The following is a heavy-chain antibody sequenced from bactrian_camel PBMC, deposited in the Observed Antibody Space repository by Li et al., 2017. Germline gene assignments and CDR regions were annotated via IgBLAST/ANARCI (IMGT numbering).Heavy chain of an antibody. CDR2: IDSDGNT. V-gene: IGHV3S26*01. CDR1: GYTGSNSC. D-gene: IGHD4*01. J-gene: IGHJ6*01. Sequence: HVQLVESGGGSVQAGGSLRLSCAASGYTGSNSCVGWFRQAPGKEREGVAAIDSDGNTSYADSVKGRFTIPKDNAKNTLYLQMDSLKPEDTAMYYCAALVPGCHSSDYAIWNLADFGYWGRGTQVTVSS. CDR3: AALVPGCHSSDYAIWNLADFGY.